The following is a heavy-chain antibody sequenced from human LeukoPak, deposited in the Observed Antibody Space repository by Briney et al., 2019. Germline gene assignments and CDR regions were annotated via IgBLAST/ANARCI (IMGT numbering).Heavy chain of an antibody. CDR2: INHSGST. D-gene: IGHD6-6*01. Sequence: SETLSLTCAAYGGSFSGYYWSWIRQPPGKGLEWIGEINHSGSTNYNPSLKSRVTISVDTSKNQFSLKLSSVTAADTAVYYCASLPPRNIAARPDDFDYWGQGTLVTVSS. V-gene: IGHV4-34*01. CDR1: GGSFSGYY. CDR3: ASLPPRNIAARPDDFDY. J-gene: IGHJ4*02.